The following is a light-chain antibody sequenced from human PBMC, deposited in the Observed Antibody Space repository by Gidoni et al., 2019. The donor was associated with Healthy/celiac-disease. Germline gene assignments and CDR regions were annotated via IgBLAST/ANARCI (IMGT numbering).Light chain of an antibody. J-gene: IGKJ4*01. CDR1: QSINSY. CDR3: QQSHSTPST. CDR2: AAS. V-gene: IGKV1-39*01. Sequence: DSQMTQYTASLSASVGDRVSITCRASQSINSYFNWYQQQPGKAPKLLIYAASSLQSGVPSRFSGSGSGTDFTLTISRLQPEDFATYYCQQSHSTPSTFGGGTQVDIK.